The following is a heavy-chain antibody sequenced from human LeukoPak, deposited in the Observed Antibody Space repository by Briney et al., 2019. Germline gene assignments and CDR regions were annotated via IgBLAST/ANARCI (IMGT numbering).Heavy chain of an antibody. CDR1: GYTFTSYG. V-gene: IGHV1-18*01. D-gene: IGHD2-2*01. J-gene: IGHJ4*02. Sequence: SVKVSCKASGYTFTSYGISWVRQAPGQGLEWMGWISAYNGNTNYAQKLQGRVTMTTDTSTSTAYMELRSLRSDDTAVYHCARDLVSGQSIVVVPAAIHWGQGTLVTVSS. CDR2: ISAYNGNT. CDR3: ARDLVSGQSIVVVPAAIH.